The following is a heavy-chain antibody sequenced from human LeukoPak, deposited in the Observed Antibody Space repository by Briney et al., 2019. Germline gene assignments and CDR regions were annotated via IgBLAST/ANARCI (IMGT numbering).Heavy chain of an antibody. D-gene: IGHD6-19*01. CDR3: AQRGIAVAGNNWLDP. V-gene: IGHV3-30*18. J-gene: IGHJ5*02. CDR2: ISYDGSNK. Sequence: GRSLRLSCAASGFTFSSYGMHWVRQAPGKGLEWVAVISYDGSNKYYADSVKGRFTISRDNSKNTLYLQMNSLRAEDTAVYYCAQRGIAVAGNNWLDPWGQGTRVTVTS. CDR1: GFTFSSYG.